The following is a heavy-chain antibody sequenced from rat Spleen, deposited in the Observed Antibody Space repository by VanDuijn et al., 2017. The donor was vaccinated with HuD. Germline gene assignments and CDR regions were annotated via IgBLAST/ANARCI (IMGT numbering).Heavy chain of an antibody. CDR2: ISYEGNTA. CDR1: GFTFSDYY. V-gene: IGHV5-22*01. Sequence: EVQLVESDGGLVQPGRSLKLSCAASGFTFSDYYMAWVRQAPKKGLEWVASISYEGNTAFYGDSMKGRFTISRDNAKSTLYLQMDSLRSEDTATYYCARATLGITTYFDYWGQGVMVTVSS. J-gene: IGHJ2*01. CDR3: ARATLGITTYFDY. D-gene: IGHD1-9*01.